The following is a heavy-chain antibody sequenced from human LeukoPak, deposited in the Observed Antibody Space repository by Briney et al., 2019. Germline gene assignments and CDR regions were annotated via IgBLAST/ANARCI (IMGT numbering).Heavy chain of an antibody. V-gene: IGHV3-21*01. CDR3: ARCRGGSCFSSGYFDY. D-gene: IGHD2-15*01. CDR2: ISSSSSSI. J-gene: IGHJ4*02. CDR1: GLTFSDYS. Sequence: GGSLRLSCAASGLTFSDYSMNWVRQAPGKGLEWVSSISSSSSSIYYADSVKGRFTISRDNAKNSLYLQMNSLRAEDTAVYYCARCRGGSCFSSGYFDYWGQGTLVTVSS.